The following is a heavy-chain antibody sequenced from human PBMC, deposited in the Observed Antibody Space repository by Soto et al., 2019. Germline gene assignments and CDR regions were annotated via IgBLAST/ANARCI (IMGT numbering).Heavy chain of an antibody. CDR3: ARDREMATIEEFDAFDI. D-gene: IGHD5-12*01. J-gene: IGHJ3*02. CDR2: IPYDGSNK. V-gene: IGHV3-30-3*01. Sequence: AQRRGLEWVAVIPYDGSNKYYADSVKGRFTISRDNSKNTLYLQMNSLRAEDTAVYYCARDREMATIEEFDAFDIWGQGTMVTVSS.